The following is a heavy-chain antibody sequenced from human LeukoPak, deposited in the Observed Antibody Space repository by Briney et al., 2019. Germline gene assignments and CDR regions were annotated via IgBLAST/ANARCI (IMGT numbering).Heavy chain of an antibody. V-gene: IGHV3-74*01. J-gene: IGHJ4*02. D-gene: IGHD1-1*01. CDR1: GFTFSSYW. Sequence: GGSLRLSCAASGFTFSSYWMHWVRRAPGKGLVWVSRINSDGSSTSYADSVKGRFTISRDNAKNTLYLQMNSLRAEDTAVYYCARERKYDSNFDYWGQGTLVTVSS. CDR2: INSDGSST. CDR3: ARERKYDSNFDY.